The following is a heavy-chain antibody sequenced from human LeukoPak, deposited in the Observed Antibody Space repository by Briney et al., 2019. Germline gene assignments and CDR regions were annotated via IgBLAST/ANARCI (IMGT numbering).Heavy chain of an antibody. D-gene: IGHD2-2*01. J-gene: IGHJ6*03. V-gene: IGHV4-39*01. CDR2: IYYSGST. CDR3: ARQGGSSSPYYYYYMDV. Sequence: PSETLSLTCSVSGGSITSSYYWGWIRQSPGKGLEWIGSIYYSGSTYYNPPLKSRVSISVDTSKNQFSLKLNSVTAADTAVYFCARQGGSSSPYYYYYMDVWGKGTTVTVSS. CDR1: GGSITSSYY.